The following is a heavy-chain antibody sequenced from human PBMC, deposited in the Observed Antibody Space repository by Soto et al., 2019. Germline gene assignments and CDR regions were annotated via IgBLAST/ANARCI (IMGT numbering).Heavy chain of an antibody. Sequence: SQTLALTCAISGDSVSSNSAAWNWIWQSPLRGLEWLGRTYYRTKWYNDYAVSVKSRVTINADTSKNQFSLQMNSVTPEDTAVYSCARDWEVGGTTAGMDVWGPGTTVTVSS. CDR2: TYYRTKWYN. D-gene: IGHD1-26*01. CDR1: GDSVSSNSAA. V-gene: IGHV6-1*01. J-gene: IGHJ6*02. CDR3: ARDWEVGGTTAGMDV.